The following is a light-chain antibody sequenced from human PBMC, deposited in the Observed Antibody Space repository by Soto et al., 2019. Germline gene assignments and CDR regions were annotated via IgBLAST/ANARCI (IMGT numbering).Light chain of an antibody. CDR1: QSVSSN. J-gene: IGKJ2*01. V-gene: IGKV3-15*01. CDR3: QQYKNWPHT. Sequence: EIVMTQSPANLSVSPGERATLSCRASQSVSSNLAWYQQKPGQAPRLLIYGASTRATGIPARFSGSGSGTEFTLTINSLQSEDFAVYYCQQYKNWPHTFGQGTKVDIK. CDR2: GAS.